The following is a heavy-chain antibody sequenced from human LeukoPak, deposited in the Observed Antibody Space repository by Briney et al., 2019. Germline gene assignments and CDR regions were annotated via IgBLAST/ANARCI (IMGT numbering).Heavy chain of an antibody. D-gene: IGHD2-2*01. Sequence: GGSLRLSCAAFGFTFSDYYMSWIRQAPGKGLEWVSYISSSGSTIYYADSVKGRFTISRDNAKNSLYLQMNSLRAEDTAVYYCASSGPAAAFDPWGQGTLVTVSS. CDR3: ASSGPAAAFDP. J-gene: IGHJ5*02. CDR2: ISSSGSTI. V-gene: IGHV3-11*04. CDR1: GFTFSDYY.